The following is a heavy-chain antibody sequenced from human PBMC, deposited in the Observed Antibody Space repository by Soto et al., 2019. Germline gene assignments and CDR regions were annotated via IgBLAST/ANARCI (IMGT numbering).Heavy chain of an antibody. D-gene: IGHD3-3*01. V-gene: IGHV3-23*01. CDR1: GFTFSSYA. CDR2: ISGSGGST. J-gene: IGHJ4*02. CDR3: AKGGRRFLEWLLYD. Sequence: EVQLLESGGGLVQPGGSLRLSCAASGFTFSSYAMSWVRQAPGKGLEWVSAISGSGGSTYYADSVKGRFTISRDNSKNTLYLEMNSLRAEDTAVYYCAKGGRRFLEWLLYDWGQGTLVTVSS.